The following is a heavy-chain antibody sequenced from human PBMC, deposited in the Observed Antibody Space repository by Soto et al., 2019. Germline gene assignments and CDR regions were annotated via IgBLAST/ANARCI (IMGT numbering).Heavy chain of an antibody. CDR3: ARGITMVRGVRITLYYYYYGMDV. D-gene: IGHD3-10*01. J-gene: IGHJ6*02. V-gene: IGHV3-72*01. CDR2: TRNKANSYTT. CDR1: GFTFSDHY. Sequence: PGGSLRLSCAASGFTFSDHYMDWVRQAPGKGLEWVGRTRNKANSYTTEYAASVKGRFTISRDDSKNSLYLQMNSLKTEDTAVYYCARGITMVRGVRITLYYYYYGMDVWGQGTTVTVSS.